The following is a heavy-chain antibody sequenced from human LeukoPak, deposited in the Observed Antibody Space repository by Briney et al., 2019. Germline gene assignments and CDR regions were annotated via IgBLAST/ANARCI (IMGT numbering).Heavy chain of an antibody. CDR2: ISAYNSDT. CDR3: ARDQNPYYYDSSGYYYFDY. V-gene: IGHV1-18*01. D-gene: IGHD3-22*01. CDR1: GYTFTTYG. Sequence: EASVKVSCKASGYTFTTYGISWVRQAPGQGLEWMGWISAYNSDTYFAQKLQGRVTMTTDTSTSTAYMELRSLRSDDTAVYYCARDQNPYYYDSSGYYYFDYWGQGTLVTVSS. J-gene: IGHJ4*02.